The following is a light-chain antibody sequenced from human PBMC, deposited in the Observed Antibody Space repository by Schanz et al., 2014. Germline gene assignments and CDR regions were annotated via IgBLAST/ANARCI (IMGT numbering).Light chain of an antibody. Sequence: QSALTQPPSASGSPGQSVTISCTGTSSDVGAYNYVSWYQQHPGKAPKLIISDVTRRPSGVPDRFSGFKSDNTASLTVSGLQAEDEADYYCSSYAGGQNYVFGTGTKLTVL. CDR2: DVT. J-gene: IGLJ1*01. V-gene: IGLV2-8*01. CDR3: SSYAGGQNYV. CDR1: SSDVGAYNY.